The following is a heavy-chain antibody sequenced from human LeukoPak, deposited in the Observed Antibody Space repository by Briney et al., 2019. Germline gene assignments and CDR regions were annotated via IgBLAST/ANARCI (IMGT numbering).Heavy chain of an antibody. D-gene: IGHD3-9*01. CDR3: ARGGADILTGYVDY. CDR2: INHSGGT. CDR1: GGCFSGYY. Sequence: SETLSLTCAVSGGCFSGYYWSWIRQPPRKGLEWIGEINHSGGTNYNPSLKSRVTISVDTPKNQLSVNLSSVTAADTAVYYCARGGADILTGYVDYWGQGTLVTVSS. V-gene: IGHV4-34*01. J-gene: IGHJ4*02.